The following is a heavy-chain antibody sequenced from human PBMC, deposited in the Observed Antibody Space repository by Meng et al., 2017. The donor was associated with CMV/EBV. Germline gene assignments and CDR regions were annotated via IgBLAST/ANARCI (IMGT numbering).Heavy chain of an antibody. CDR2: IYPGDSDT. CDR1: GYTFTGYY. D-gene: IGHD2-2*01. V-gene: IGHV5-51*01. CDR3: ARLGAGYCSSTSCPHYGMDV. J-gene: IGHJ6*02. Sequence: KVSCKASGYTFTGYYMHWVRQVPGKGLEWMGIIYPGDSDTRYSPSFQGQVTISADKSISTAYLQWSSLKASDTAMYYCARLGAGYCSSTSCPHYGMDVWGQGTTVTVSS.